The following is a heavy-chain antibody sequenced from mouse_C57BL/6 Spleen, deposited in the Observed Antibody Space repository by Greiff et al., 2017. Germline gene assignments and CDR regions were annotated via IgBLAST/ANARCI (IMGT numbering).Heavy chain of an antibody. CDR2: IYPGDGDT. V-gene: IGHV1-80*01. J-gene: IGHJ4*01. CDR1: GYAFSSYW. Sequence: VQLQQSGAELVKPGASVKISCKASGYAFSSYWMNWVKQRPGKGLEWIGQIYPGDGDTNYNGKFKGKATLTADQSSSTAYMQLSSLTSEDSAVYFCARRDGYYLMDDWGQGTSVTVSS. D-gene: IGHD2-3*01. CDR3: ARRDGYYLMDD.